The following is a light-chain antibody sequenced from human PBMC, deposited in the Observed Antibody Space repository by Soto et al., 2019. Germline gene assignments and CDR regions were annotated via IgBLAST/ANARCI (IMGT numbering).Light chain of an antibody. CDR3: QHYNNWPFT. CDR2: GAS. J-gene: IGKJ4*01. CDR1: QSVNSN. Sequence: EIVMTQSPATLSVSPGERATLSCRASQSVNSNLAWYQQKPGQAPRLLIYGASTRATGIPARFSGSGSGTEFTLTISSLQSEDFAVYYCQHYNNWPFTFGGGTKVDIK. V-gene: IGKV3-15*01.